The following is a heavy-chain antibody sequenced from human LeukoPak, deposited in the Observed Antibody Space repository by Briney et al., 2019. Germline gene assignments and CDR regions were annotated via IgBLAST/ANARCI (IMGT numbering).Heavy chain of an antibody. Sequence: GGSLRLSCAASGFTFSSYSMNWVRQAPGKGLEWVSYISSSSSTIYYADSVKGRFTISRDNAENSLYLQMSSLRAEDTAVYYCASQQWLVPPFDYWGQGTLVTVSS. J-gene: IGHJ4*02. CDR1: GFTFSSYS. CDR3: ASQQWLVPPFDY. CDR2: ISSSSSTI. V-gene: IGHV3-48*01. D-gene: IGHD6-19*01.